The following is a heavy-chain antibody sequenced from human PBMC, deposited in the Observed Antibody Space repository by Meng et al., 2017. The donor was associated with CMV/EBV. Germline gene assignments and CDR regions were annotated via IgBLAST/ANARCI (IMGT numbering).Heavy chain of an antibody. D-gene: IGHD3-3*01. CDR2: ISSSGGST. V-gene: IGHV3-23*01. CDR1: GFTFSSYS. CDR3: AKVLWSGYDYGMDV. J-gene: IGHJ6*02. Sequence: GGSLRLSCAASGFTFSSYSMNWVRQAPGKGLEWVSSISSSGGSTYYADSVKGRFTISRDNSKNTLYLQMNSLRAEDTAVYYCAKVLWSGYDYGMDVWGQGTTVTVSS.